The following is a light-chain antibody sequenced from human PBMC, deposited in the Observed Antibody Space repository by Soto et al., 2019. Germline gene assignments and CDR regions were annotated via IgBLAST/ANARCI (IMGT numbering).Light chain of an antibody. J-gene: IGKJ5*01. CDR1: QSVSSSH. Sequence: EIVLTQSPGTLSLSPGERATLSCRASQSVSSSHLAWYQQKPGQAPRLLMYGASSRATGIPDRFSGSGSGTDFTLTISRLEPEDFVMYYCQQYGSSPITFGQGTRLEIK. V-gene: IGKV3-20*01. CDR2: GAS. CDR3: QQYGSSPIT.